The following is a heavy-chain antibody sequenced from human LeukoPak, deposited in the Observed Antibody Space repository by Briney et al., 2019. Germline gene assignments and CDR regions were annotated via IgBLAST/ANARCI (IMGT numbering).Heavy chain of an antibody. D-gene: IGHD2-15*01. CDR1: GGTFSSYA. V-gene: IGHV1-69*01. CDR3: ARESLAPSYCSGGSCYSRWFDP. Sequence: SVKVSCKASGGTFSSYAISWVRQAPGQGLEWMGGIIPIFGTANYAQKFQGRVTITADEPTSTAYMELSSLRSEDTAVYYCARESLAPSYCSGGSCYSRWFDPWGQGTLVTVSS. J-gene: IGHJ5*02. CDR2: IIPIFGTA.